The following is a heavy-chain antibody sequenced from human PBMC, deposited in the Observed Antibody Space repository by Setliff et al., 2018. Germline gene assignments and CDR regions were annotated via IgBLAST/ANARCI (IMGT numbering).Heavy chain of an antibody. CDR3: ARATRDSDGWYYEYSRFDP. Sequence: ASVKVSCKPSGYIFTDYYIHWVRQSPGQGLEWMGWISTRNDDTGYAQKFKGRVTLTTDTSTNTAYMELSRLTSDDTAVYYCARATRDSDGWYYEYSRFDPWGQGTLVTVSS. V-gene: IGHV1-2*02. J-gene: IGHJ5*02. CDR2: ISTRNDDT. CDR1: GYIFTDYY. D-gene: IGHD6-19*01.